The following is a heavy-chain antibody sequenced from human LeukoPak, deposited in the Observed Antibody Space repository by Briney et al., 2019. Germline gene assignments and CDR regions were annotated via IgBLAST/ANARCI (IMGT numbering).Heavy chain of an antibody. CDR1: GYSISSGYY. V-gene: IGHV4-38-2*02. CDR3: ARAKYDFWSGYHDY. Sequence: PSETLSLTCTVSGYSISSGYYWGWIRQPPGKGLEWIGSIYHSGSTYYNPSLKSRVTISVDTSKNQFSLKLSSVTAADTAVYYCARAKYDFWSGYHDYWGQGTLVTVSS. CDR2: IYHSGST. J-gene: IGHJ4*02. D-gene: IGHD3-3*01.